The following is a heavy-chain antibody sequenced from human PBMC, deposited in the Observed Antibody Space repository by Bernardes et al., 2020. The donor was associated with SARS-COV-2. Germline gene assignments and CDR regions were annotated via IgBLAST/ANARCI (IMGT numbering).Heavy chain of an antibody. CDR3: ARLDRTPRYNWNFPH. D-gene: IGHD1-20*01. CDR2: ISSSSSTI. Sequence: GGSLRLSCAASGFTFSSYSMNWVRQAPGKGLEWVSYISSSSSTIYYADSVKGRFTISRDNAKNSLYLQMNSLRAEDTAVYYCARLDRTPRYNWNFPHWGQGTLVTVSS. CDR1: GFTFSSYS. V-gene: IGHV3-48*04. J-gene: IGHJ1*01.